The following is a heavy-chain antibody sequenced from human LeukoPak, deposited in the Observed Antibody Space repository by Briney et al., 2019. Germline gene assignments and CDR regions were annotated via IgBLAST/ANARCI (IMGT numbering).Heavy chain of an antibody. CDR2: ITGSGGT. J-gene: IGHJ4*02. V-gene: IGHV3-23*01. D-gene: IGHD6-19*01. Sequence: GGSLRLSCAASGFTFSSYGMSWVRQAPGKGLEWVSSITGSGGTYYADSVKGRFIVSRDKSRNILYLQMNSLRAEDTAVYYCAKDHGIAVAGFCYWGQGTLVTVSA. CDR1: GFTFSSYG. CDR3: AKDHGIAVAGFCY.